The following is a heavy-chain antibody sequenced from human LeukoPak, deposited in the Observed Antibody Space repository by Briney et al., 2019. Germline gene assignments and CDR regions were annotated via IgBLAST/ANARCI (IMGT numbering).Heavy chain of an antibody. CDR3: AKDRGIQLWLCYFDY. D-gene: IGHD5-18*01. Sequence: GGSLRLSCAASGFTFSSYAMSWVRQAPGKGLEWVSAISGSGGSTYYADSVKGRFTISRDNSKNTLYLQMNSLRAEDTAVYYCAKDRGIQLWLCYFDYWGQGTLVTVSS. CDR1: GFTFSSYA. CDR2: ISGSGGST. J-gene: IGHJ4*02. V-gene: IGHV3-23*01.